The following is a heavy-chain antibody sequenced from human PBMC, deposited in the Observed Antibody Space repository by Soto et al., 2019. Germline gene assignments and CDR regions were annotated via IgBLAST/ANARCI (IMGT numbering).Heavy chain of an antibody. CDR1: GFTVSSYD. J-gene: IGHJ6*02. CDR2: ISYDGSNK. Sequence: GSLSLACAASGFTVSSYDMHWVRQAPGKGLEWVAVISYDGSNKYYADSVKGRFTISRDNSKNTLYLQMTSLRAEDTAVYYCATDLAYSPVRGEYGMDVWGQGTTVTVSS. D-gene: IGHD3-3*02. V-gene: IGHV3-30*19. CDR3: ATDLAYSPVRGEYGMDV.